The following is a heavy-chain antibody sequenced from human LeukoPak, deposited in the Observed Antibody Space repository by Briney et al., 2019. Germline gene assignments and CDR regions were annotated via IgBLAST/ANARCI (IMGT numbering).Heavy chain of an antibody. Sequence: GGSLRLSCAASGFTFSSHWMSWVRQAPGKGLEWVANIKQDGSEKYYVDSVKGRFTISRDNAKNSLYLQMNSLRAEDTAVYYCARDPFTAADAFDFWGQGTMVTVSS. CDR2: IKQDGSEK. D-gene: IGHD6-25*01. CDR1: GFTFSSHW. CDR3: ARDPFTAADAFDF. V-gene: IGHV3-7*01. J-gene: IGHJ3*01.